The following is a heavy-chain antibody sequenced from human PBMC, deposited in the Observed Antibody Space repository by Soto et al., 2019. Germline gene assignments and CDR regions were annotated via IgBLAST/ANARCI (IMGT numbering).Heavy chain of an antibody. CDR1: GYTFTSYY. D-gene: IGHD3-22*01. Sequence: ASVKVSCKASGYTFTSYYMHWVRQAPGQGLKWMGIINPSGGSTSYAQKFQGRVTMTRDTSTSTVYMELSSLRSEDTAVYYCVRGDHYYDSSGYYHFDYWGQGTLVTVSS. V-gene: IGHV1-46*01. J-gene: IGHJ4*02. CDR3: VRGDHYYDSSGYYHFDY. CDR2: INPSGGST.